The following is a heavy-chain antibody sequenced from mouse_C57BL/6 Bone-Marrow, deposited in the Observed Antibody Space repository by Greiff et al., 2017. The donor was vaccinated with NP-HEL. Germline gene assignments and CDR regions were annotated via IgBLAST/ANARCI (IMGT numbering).Heavy chain of an antibody. V-gene: IGHV1-69*01. CDR1: GYTFISYW. CDR3: ARKRWLLFDY. J-gene: IGHJ2*01. Sequence: QVQLQQPGAELVMPGASVKLSCKASGYTFISYWMHWVKQRPGQGLEWIGEIDPSDSYTNYNQKFKGKSTLTVDKSSSTAYMQLSSLTSEDSAVYYCARKRWLLFDYWGQGTTLTVSS. D-gene: IGHD2-3*01. CDR2: IDPSDSYT.